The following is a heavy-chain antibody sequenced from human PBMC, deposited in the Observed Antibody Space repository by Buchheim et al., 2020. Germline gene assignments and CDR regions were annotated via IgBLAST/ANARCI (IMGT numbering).Heavy chain of an antibody. Sequence: EVQLLESGGGFVQPGGSLTLSCAASGFTFRNYAMNWVRQAPGKGLEWVSYISSSGSTIYYADSVKGRFTISRDNAKNSLYLQMNSLRAEDTAVYYCARSAWKNYDSSGYPFDYWGQGTL. CDR1: GFTFRNYA. CDR2: ISSSGSTI. CDR3: ARSAWKNYDSSGYPFDY. V-gene: IGHV3-48*03. D-gene: IGHD3-22*01. J-gene: IGHJ4*02.